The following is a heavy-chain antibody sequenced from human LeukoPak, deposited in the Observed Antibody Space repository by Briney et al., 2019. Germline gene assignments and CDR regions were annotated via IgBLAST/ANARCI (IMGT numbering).Heavy chain of an antibody. D-gene: IGHD2-2*01. V-gene: IGHV1-2*04. CDR3: ARDGGYCSSTSCSEYFDY. Sequence: ASVKVSCKASGYTFTGYYMHWVRQAPGQGLEWMGWIYPNSGGTNYAQKFQGWVTMTRDTSISTAYMELSRLRSDDTAVYYCARDGGYCSSTSCSEYFDYWGQGTLVTVSS. CDR1: GYTFTGYY. CDR2: IYPNSGGT. J-gene: IGHJ4*02.